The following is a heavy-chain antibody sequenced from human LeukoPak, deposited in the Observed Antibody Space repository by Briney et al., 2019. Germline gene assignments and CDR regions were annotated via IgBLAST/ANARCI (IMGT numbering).Heavy chain of an antibody. CDR3: TTVLRYFDWLSEYFDY. J-gene: IGHJ4*02. V-gene: IGHV3-15*01. D-gene: IGHD3-9*01. Sequence: GESLRLSCAASGFTFSNAWMSCVRQAPGRGLEWVGRIKSKTDGGTTDYAAPVKGRFTIPRDDSKNTLYLQMNSLKTEDTAVYYCTTVLRYFDWLSEYFDYWGQGTLVTVSS. CDR1: GFTFSNAW. CDR2: IKSKTDGGTT.